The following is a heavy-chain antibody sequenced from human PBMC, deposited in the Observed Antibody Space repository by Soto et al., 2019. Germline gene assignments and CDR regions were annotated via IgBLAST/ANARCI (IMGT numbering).Heavy chain of an antibody. V-gene: IGHV4-39*01. CDR1: GGSISSSSYY. J-gene: IGHJ6*02. CDR3: ASQADPAHGNYYYYYGMDV. Sequence: PSETLSLTCAVSGGSISSSSYYWGWIRQPPGKGLEWIGSIYYSGSTYYNPSLKSRVTISVDTSKNQFSLKLSSVTAADTAVYYCASQADPAHGNYYYYYGMDVWGQGTTVTVSS. CDR2: IYYSGST.